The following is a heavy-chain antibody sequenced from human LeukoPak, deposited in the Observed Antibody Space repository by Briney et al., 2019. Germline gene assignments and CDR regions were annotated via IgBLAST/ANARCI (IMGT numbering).Heavy chain of an antibody. CDR2: INPNSGGT. D-gene: IGHD1-7*01. Sequence: GSVKVSCKASGYTFTGYYMHWVRQAPGQGLEWMGRINPNSGGTNYAQRFQGRVTMTRDTSISTAYMELSRLRSDDTAVYYCARNYNWNYGGIDYWGQGTLVTVSS. CDR3: ARNYNWNYGGIDY. CDR1: GYTFTGYY. V-gene: IGHV1-2*06. J-gene: IGHJ4*02.